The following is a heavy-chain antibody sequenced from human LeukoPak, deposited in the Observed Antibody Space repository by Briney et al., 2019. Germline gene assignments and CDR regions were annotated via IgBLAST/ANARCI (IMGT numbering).Heavy chain of an antibody. J-gene: IGHJ4*02. CDR3: ARDCHYANTIFGVVPLRCYYFDY. CDR1: GGTFSSYA. CDR2: IIPIFGTA. V-gene: IGHV1-69*05. D-gene: IGHD3-3*01. Sequence: SVKVSCKASGGTFSSYAISWVRQAPGQGLEWMGRIIPIFGTANYAQKFQGRVTITTDESTSTAYMELSSLRSEDTAVYYCARDCHYANTIFGVVPLRCYYFDYWGQGALVTVSS.